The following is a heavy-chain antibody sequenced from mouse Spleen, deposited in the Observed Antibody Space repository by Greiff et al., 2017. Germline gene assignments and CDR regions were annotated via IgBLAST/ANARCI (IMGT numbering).Heavy chain of an antibody. V-gene: IGHV1-55*01. J-gene: IGHJ2*01. CDR3: ARRDWDGRDDYFDY. Sequence: QVQLQQPGAELVKPGASVKMSCKASGYTFTSYWINWVKQRPGQGLEWIGDIYPGSGSTNYNEKFKSKATLTVDTSSSTAYMQLSSLTSEDSAVYYYARRDWDGRDDYFDYWGQGTTLTVSS. D-gene: IGHD4-1*01. CDR1: GYTFTSYW. CDR2: IYPGSGST.